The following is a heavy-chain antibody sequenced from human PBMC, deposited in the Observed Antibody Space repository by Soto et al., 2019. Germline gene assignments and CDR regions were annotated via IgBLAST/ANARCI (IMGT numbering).Heavy chain of an antibody. J-gene: IGHJ3*02. CDR3: ARHQAGKGWYAAFDI. CDR2: IYYIGST. V-gene: IGHV4-39*01. CDR1: DGSISSSSYH. D-gene: IGHD6-19*01. Sequence: QLQLQESGPGLVKPSETLSLTCTVSDGSISSSSYHWGWIRQPPGKGLEWIGSIYYIGSTYYNPSLNSRVTISVDMPKNQFSLKLSSVTAADTAVYSCARHQAGKGWYAAFDIWGQGTMVTVSS.